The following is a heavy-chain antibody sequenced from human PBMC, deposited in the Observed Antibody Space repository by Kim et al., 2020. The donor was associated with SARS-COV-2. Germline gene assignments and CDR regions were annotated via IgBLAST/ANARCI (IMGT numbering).Heavy chain of an antibody. J-gene: IGHJ4*02. CDR3: TTVFGTYMRGFFDY. Sequence: AEPLKGRFTISRDDSKDTLFLQMTSLETDDTAVYYCTTVFGTYMRGFFDYWGQGTLVTVSS. D-gene: IGHD1-26*01. V-gene: IGHV3-15*01.